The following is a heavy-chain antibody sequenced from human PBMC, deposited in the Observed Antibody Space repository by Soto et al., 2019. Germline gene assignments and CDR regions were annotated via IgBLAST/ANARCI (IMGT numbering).Heavy chain of an antibody. D-gene: IGHD2-15*01. V-gene: IGHV4-31*03. J-gene: IGHJ6*02. CDR2: IYYSGST. Sequence: SETLSLTCTVSGGSISSGGYYWSWIRQHPGKGLEWIGYIYYSGSTYYNPSLKSRVTISVDTSKNQFSLKLSSVTAADTAVYYCARGGGTAFVMRYYGMDVWGQGTTVTVSS. CDR3: ARGGGTAFVMRYYGMDV. CDR1: GGSISSGGYY.